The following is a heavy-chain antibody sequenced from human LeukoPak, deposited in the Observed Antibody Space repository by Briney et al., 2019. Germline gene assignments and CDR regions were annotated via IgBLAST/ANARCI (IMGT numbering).Heavy chain of an antibody. D-gene: IGHD4-11*01. Sequence: AGGSLRLSCAASGFTSSSYGMSWVRQAPGKGLEWVSGISGSGGSTYYADSVKGRFTISRDNSKNTLHLQMNSLRAEDTAVYYCAKGLHGREWGQGALVTASS. CDR2: ISGSGGST. J-gene: IGHJ4*02. CDR3: AKGLHGRE. V-gene: IGHV3-23*01. CDR1: GFTSSSYG.